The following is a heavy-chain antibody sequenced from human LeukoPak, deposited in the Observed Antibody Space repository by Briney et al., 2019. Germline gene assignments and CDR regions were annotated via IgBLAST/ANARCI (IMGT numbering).Heavy chain of an antibody. CDR1: GYTLTESS. CDR3: ARGFYGDYRGNWFDP. J-gene: IGHJ5*02. Sequence: ASVKVSCKVSGYTLTESSMHWVRQAPGKGLEWMGGFDPEDGETIYAQKFQGRVTMTEDTSTDTAYMELSSLRSEDTAVYYCARGFYGDYRGNWFDPWGQGTLVTVSS. V-gene: IGHV1-24*01. D-gene: IGHD4-17*01. CDR2: FDPEDGET.